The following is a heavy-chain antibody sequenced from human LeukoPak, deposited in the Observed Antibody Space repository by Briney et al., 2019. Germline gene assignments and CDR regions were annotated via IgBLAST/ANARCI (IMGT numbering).Heavy chain of an antibody. CDR3: AKYHNPDSTGPFH. Sequence: GGSLRLSCAASEFTLGSYAMSWVRQAPGKGLEWVSGISANGANTHYAESVRGRFIISRDNSKNTLYLQMNSLRAGDTALYFCAKYHNPDSTGPFHWGQGTLGTVSS. V-gene: IGHV3-23*01. CDR2: ISANGANT. J-gene: IGHJ4*02. CDR1: EFTLGSYA. D-gene: IGHD3-22*01.